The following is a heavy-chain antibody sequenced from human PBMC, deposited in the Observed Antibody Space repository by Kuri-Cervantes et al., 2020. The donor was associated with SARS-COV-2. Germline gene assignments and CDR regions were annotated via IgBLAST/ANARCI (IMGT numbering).Heavy chain of an antibody. V-gene: IGHV4-38-2*02. CDR3: ARVWCSSTSCYYFDY. D-gene: IGHD2-2*01. Sequence: SETLSLTCTVSGCSISSGYYWGWIRQPPGKGLEWIGSIYHSGSTYYNPSLKSRVTISVDTSKNQFSLKLSSVTAADTAVYYCARVWCSSTSCYYFDYWGQGTLVTVSS. CDR1: GCSISSGYY. J-gene: IGHJ4*02. CDR2: IYHSGST.